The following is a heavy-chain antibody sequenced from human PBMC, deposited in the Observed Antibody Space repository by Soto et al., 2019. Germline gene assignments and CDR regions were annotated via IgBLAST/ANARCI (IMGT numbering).Heavy chain of an antibody. V-gene: IGHV3-21*01. D-gene: IGHD4-17*01. Sequence: EVQLVESGGGLVKPGGCLRLSCAASGFTFTSYSMNWVRQAPGKGLEWVSYISCSGDHIYYADSVKGRFTISRDNAENSLSLQMNSLTAEDTAIYYCARDRYGDYAGDFWGQGTLVTVAS. CDR3: ARDRYGDYAGDF. J-gene: IGHJ4*02. CDR2: ISCSGDHI. CDR1: GFTFTSYS.